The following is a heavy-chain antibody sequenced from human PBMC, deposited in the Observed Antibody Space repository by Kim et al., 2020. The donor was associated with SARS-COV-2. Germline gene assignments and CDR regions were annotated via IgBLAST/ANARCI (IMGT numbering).Heavy chain of an antibody. CDR3: ARAPGNYYFYMDV. V-gene: IGHV4-31*02. Sequence: YNNPALKRRVTISTDASKTQFSLGVSPVTAADTAVYYCARAPGNYYFYMDVWGEGTAVTVSS. J-gene: IGHJ6*03.